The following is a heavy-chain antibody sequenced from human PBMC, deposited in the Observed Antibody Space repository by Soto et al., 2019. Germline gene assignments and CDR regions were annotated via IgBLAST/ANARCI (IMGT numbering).Heavy chain of an antibody. J-gene: IGHJ6*02. CDR2: MNEDGGTT. V-gene: IGHV3-9*01. CDR3: ASDLSGRADV. CDR1: GFTFDDYA. Sequence: EVQLAESGGGLVQPGRSLRLSCAASGFTFDDYAMHWVRQAPGKGLEWVARMNEDGGTTDYADSVKGRFTISRDNAKNTLYLQMNSLRVEDTAVYYCASDLSGRADVWGQGTTVTVSS. D-gene: IGHD3-10*01.